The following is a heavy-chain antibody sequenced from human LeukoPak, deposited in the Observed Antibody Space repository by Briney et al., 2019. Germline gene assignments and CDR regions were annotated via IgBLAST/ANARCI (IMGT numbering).Heavy chain of an antibody. V-gene: IGHV4-30-2*01. D-gene: IGHD6-19*01. J-gene: IGHJ4*02. Sequence: SQTLSLTCTVSGGSISSGGYYWSWIRQPPGKGLEWIGYIYHSGSTYYNPSLKSRVTISVDRSKNQFSLKLSSVTAADTAVYYCASKGSSGWYDYWGQGTLVTVSS. CDR2: IYHSGST. CDR1: GGSISSGGYY. CDR3: ASKGSSGWYDY.